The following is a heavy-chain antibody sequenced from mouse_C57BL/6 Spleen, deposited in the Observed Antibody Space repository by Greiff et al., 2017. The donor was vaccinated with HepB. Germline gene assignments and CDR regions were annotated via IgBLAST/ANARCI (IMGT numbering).Heavy chain of an antibody. J-gene: IGHJ1*03. Sequence: VQLKESGPELVKPGASVKISCKASGYSFTDYNMNWVKQSNGKSLEWIGVINPNYGTTSYNQKFKGKATLTVDQSSSTAYMQLNSLTSEDSAVYYCARSSYGKGLRYFDVWGTGTTVTVSS. CDR2: INPNYGTT. CDR1: GYSFTDYN. V-gene: IGHV1-39*01. D-gene: IGHD2-1*01. CDR3: ARSSYGKGLRYFDV.